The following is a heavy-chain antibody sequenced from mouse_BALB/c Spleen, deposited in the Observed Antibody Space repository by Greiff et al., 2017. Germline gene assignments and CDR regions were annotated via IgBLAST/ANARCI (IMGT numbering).Heavy chain of an antibody. CDR1: GYTFTDYD. J-gene: IGHJ3*01. D-gene: IGHD4-1*02. Sequence: VQLHQSGAELVRPGASVTLSCTASGYTFTDYDMHWVKQTPVHGLEWIGAIDPETGGTAYNQKFKGKATLTADKSSSTAYMELRSLTSEDSAVYCCTRSNSFFAYWGQGTLVTVSA. CDR2: IDPETGGT. V-gene: IGHV1-15*01. CDR3: TRSNSFFAY.